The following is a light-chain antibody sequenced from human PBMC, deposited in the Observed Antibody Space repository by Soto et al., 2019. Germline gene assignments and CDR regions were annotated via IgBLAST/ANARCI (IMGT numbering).Light chain of an antibody. Sequence: DVVMTQTPLSLSATPGQPASISCKYSQSLLHSTGETFLFWYLQKPGQSPQLLIYEVSTRVSGVPDRFSGSGSGTDFTLEISRVETDDVGIYYCMQSTQLPPTFGQGTRLGIE. CDR1: QSLLHSTGETF. J-gene: IGKJ5*01. CDR2: EVS. CDR3: MQSTQLPPT. V-gene: IGKV2D-29*02.